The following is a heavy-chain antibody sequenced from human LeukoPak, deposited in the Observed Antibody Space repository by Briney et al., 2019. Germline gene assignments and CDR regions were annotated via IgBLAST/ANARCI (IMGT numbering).Heavy chain of an antibody. Sequence: GGSLRLSCAASGLIFSDYYMDWVRQAPGKGLEWDGRSRNKANSYTTEYAASVKGRFTISRDDSQNSVYLQMNSLRAEDTAVYYCARRYMDVWGKGTTVTVSS. J-gene: IGHJ6*03. CDR2: SRNKANSYTT. CDR1: GLIFSDYY. V-gene: IGHV3-72*01. CDR3: ARRYMDV.